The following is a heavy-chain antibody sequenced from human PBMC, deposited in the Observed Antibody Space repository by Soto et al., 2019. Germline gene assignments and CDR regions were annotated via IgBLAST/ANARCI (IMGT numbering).Heavy chain of an antibody. CDR2: MNPNSGDT. Sequence: QVQLVQSGAEVKKPGASVKVSCKASGYTFTSYDISWVRQATGQGLEWMGWMNPNSGDTVYAQKFQGRVVITATTSISTAYMELSSLRSEDTAVYYCAIDQWPGDYWGQGTRVTVSS. D-gene: IGHD6-19*01. CDR3: AIDQWPGDY. V-gene: IGHV1-8*01. J-gene: IGHJ4*02. CDR1: GYTFTSYD.